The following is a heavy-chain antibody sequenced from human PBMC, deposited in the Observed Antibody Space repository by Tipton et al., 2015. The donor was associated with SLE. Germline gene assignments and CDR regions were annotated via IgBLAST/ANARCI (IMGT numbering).Heavy chain of an antibody. D-gene: IGHD5-12*01. CDR3: ARRLTRYSGYDYFDY. CDR1: GGSIISGSNY. CDR2: IYFIGST. J-gene: IGHJ4*02. Sequence: TLSLTCTVSGGSIISGSNYWNWIRQSAGKGLEWIGHIYFIGSTNYNPSLKSRATISLDTSKNQFSLKLSSVTAADTAVYYCARRLTRYSGYDYFDYWGQGTLVTVSS. V-gene: IGHV4-61*09.